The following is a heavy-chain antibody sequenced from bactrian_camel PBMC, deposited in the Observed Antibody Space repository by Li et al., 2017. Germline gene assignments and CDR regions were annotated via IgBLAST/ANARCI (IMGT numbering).Heavy chain of an antibody. V-gene: IGHV3S55*01. Sequence: HVQLVESGGGSVEIGGSLTLSCATSGITFRSYSMGWFRQKPGLGREGVAAIDRDGRITYDDSVNGRFTISRDDAKKALYLQMNNLKPEDTAMYYCAAVWLSSGENCDTGSTFVRRGQGTQVTVS. CDR1: GITFRSYS. D-gene: IGHD7*01. CDR2: IDRDGRI. J-gene: IGHJ4*01. CDR3: AAVWLSSGENCDTGSTFVR.